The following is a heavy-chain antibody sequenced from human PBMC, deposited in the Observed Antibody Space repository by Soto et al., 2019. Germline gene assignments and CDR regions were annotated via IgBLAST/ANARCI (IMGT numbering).Heavy chain of an antibody. J-gene: IGHJ6*02. CDR3: ARAVRGVIIVYYYYGMDV. D-gene: IGHD3-10*01. CDR1: DGYIGDSSYC. V-gene: IGHV4-39*07. Sequence: SQTKCVPWTVSDGYIGDSSYCWGWIRKPPGKGLEWIGSIYYSGSTNYNPSLKSRVTISVDTSKNQFSLKLSSVTAADTAVYYCARAVRGVIIVYYYYGMDVWGQGTTVTVSS. CDR2: IYYSGST.